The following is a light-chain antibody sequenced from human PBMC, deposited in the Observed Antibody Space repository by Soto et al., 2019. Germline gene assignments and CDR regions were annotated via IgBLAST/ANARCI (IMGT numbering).Light chain of an antibody. CDR2: AAS. Sequence: IQMTQSPSSLSASVGDRVTITCRASQSIVTYLNWYLQKPWKAPKLLIYAASNLQSGVPSRFSRSGSGTDFTLTISSRHPEDFATYFCQQRYSTPPWTFGQGTPVEIK. CDR1: QSIVTY. CDR3: QQRYSTPPWT. V-gene: IGKV1-39*01. J-gene: IGKJ1*01.